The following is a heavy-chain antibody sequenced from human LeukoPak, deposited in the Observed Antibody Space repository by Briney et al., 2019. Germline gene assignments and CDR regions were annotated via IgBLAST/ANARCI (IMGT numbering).Heavy chain of an antibody. CDR3: AKNSGRNSFDY. CDR1: GFSFSSSP. D-gene: IGHD1-26*01. V-gene: IGHV3-23*01. J-gene: IGHJ4*02. CDR2: IDSTGFST. Sequence: PGGSLRLSCAASGFSFSSSPMAWVRQAPGKGLEWVSIIDSTGFSTRDADSVKGRFSISRDNSKNTLDLQMSSLRAEDTAKYFCAKNSGRNSFDYWGQGTLVTVSS.